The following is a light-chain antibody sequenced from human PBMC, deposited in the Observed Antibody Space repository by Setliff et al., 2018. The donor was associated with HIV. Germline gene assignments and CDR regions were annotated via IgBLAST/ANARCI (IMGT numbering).Light chain of an antibody. J-gene: IGLJ2*01. V-gene: IGLV1-44*01. CDR2: NNN. CDR1: GSNIGSHT. Sequence: QSVLTQPPSVSGTPGQEVTISCSGRGSNIGSHTVNWYHQVPGTAPQLLIYNNNQRPSGVPDRISGSKSGTSASLAISGLQSEDEADYYCASWDGSLDGPVFGGGT. CDR3: ASWDGSLDGPV.